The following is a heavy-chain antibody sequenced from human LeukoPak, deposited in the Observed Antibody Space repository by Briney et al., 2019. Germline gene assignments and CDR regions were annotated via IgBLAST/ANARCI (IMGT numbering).Heavy chain of an antibody. J-gene: IGHJ5*02. CDR2: ISYDGSNK. D-gene: IGHD6-13*01. V-gene: IGHV3-30-3*01. Sequence: PGGSLRLSCAASGFTFSSYAMHWFRQAPGKGLEWVAVISYDGSNKYYADSVKGRFTISRDNSKNTLYLQMNSLRAEDTAVYYCARGGSSWYGNWFDPWGQGTLVTVSS. CDR3: ARGGSSWYGNWFDP. CDR1: GFTFSSYA.